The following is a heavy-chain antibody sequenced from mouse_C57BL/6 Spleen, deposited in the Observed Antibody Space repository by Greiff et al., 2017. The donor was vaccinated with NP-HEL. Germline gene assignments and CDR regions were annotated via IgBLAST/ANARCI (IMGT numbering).Heavy chain of an antibody. D-gene: IGHD2-1*01. CDR2: IDPEDGET. CDR3: ARSRGNLYFDY. V-gene: IGHV14-2*01. J-gene: IGHJ2*01. Sequence: EVQLQQSGAELVKPGASVKLSCTASGFNIKDYYMHWVKQRTEQGLEWIGRIDPEDGETQYAPKFQGKATITADTSSNTAYLELSSLTSEDTAVYYCARSRGNLYFDYGGQGTTLTVSS. CDR1: GFNIKDYY.